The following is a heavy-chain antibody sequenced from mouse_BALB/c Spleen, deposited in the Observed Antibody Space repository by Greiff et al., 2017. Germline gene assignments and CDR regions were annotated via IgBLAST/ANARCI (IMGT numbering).Heavy chain of an antibody. CDR3: ARGGWLPRYFDV. V-gene: IGHV1S137*01. CDR2: ISTYYGDA. D-gene: IGHD2-3*01. J-gene: IGHJ1*01. Sequence: VQLQQSGAELVRPGVSVKISCKGSGYTFTDYAMHWVKQSHAKSLEWIGVISTYYGDASYNQKFKGKATMTVDKSSSTAYMELARLTSEDSAIYYCARGGWLPRYFDVWGAGTTVTVSS. CDR1: GYTFTDYA.